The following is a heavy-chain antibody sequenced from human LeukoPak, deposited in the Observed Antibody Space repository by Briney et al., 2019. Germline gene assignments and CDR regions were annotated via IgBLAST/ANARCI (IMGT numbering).Heavy chain of an antibody. V-gene: IGHV3-7*01. CDR1: GFTFSSHW. CDR3: ARDGDFWSGYRSIDY. J-gene: IGHJ4*02. Sequence: GGSLRLTCAASGFTFSSHWMSWVRQAPGKGLEWVANIKEDGSEKYYGDSVKGRFTISRDNAKKSLYLQMNSLRAEDTAVYYCARDGDFWSGYRSIDYWGQGTLVTVSS. CDR2: IKEDGSEK. D-gene: IGHD3-3*01.